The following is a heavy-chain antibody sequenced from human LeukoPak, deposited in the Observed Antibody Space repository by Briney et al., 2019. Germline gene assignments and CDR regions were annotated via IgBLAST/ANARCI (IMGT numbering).Heavy chain of an antibody. D-gene: IGHD6-6*01. J-gene: IGHJ4*02. CDR3: ARRGGSSSRRSPIDY. V-gene: IGHV1-69*04. CDR1: GGTFSSYA. Sequence: GASVKVSCKASGGTFSSYAISWVRQAPGQGLEWMGRIIPILGIANYAQKFQGRVTITADKSTSTAYMELSSLRSEDTAVYYCARRGGSSSRRSPIDYWGQGTLVTVSS. CDR2: IIPILGIA.